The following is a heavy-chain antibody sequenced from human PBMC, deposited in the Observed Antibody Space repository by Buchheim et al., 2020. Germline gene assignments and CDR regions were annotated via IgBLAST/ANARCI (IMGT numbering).Heavy chain of an antibody. V-gene: IGHV3-30-3*01. Sequence: QVQLVESGGGVVQPGRSLRLSCAASGFTFSSYAMHWVRQAPGKGLEWVAVISYDGSNKYYADSVKGRFTISRDNSKNTLYLQMNSLRAEDTAVYYCAREEEWELLVPGAFDIWGQGT. J-gene: IGHJ3*02. CDR3: AREEEWELLVPGAFDI. CDR2: ISYDGSNK. CDR1: GFTFSSYA. D-gene: IGHD1-26*01.